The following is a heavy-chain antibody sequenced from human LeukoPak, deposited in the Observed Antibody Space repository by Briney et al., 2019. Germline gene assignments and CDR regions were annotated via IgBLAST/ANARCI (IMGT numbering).Heavy chain of an antibody. D-gene: IGHD3-22*01. CDR3: ARAPLSDYYDSSGYYYYGLVYFDY. Sequence: SETLSLTCTVSGYSISSGCYWGWIRQPPGKGLEWIGSIYHSGSTYYNPSLKSRVTISVDTSKNQFSLKLSSVTAADTAVYYCARAPLSDYYDSSGYYYYGLVYFDYWGQGTLVTVSS. CDR2: IYHSGST. J-gene: IGHJ4*02. CDR1: GYSISSGCY. V-gene: IGHV4-38-2*02.